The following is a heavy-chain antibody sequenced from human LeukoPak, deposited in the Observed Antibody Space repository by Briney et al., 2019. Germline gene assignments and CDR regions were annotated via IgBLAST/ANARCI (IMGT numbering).Heavy chain of an antibody. D-gene: IGHD3-10*01. CDR2: IWYDGTKK. CDR3: AREASGDFDI. J-gene: IGHJ3*02. CDR1: GFIFTDHV. Sequence: PGGSLRLSCAASGFIFTDHVIHWVRQGPGKGLEWVALIWYDGTKKYFADPVKGRFTISIDNSKNTMSLQMNSLSTEDTAIYYCAREASGDFDIWGRGTMVAVSS. V-gene: IGHV3-30*02.